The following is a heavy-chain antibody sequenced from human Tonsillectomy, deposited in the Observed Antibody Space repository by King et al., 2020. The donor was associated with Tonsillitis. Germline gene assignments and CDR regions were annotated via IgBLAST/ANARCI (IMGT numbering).Heavy chain of an antibody. V-gene: IGHV4-39*01. CDR1: GGSISSGSYY. Sequence: QLQESGPGLVKPSETLSLTCTVSGGSISSGSYYWGWIRQPPGKGLEWIGSLVYRGSTYYNPSRKSRVTISVDTSKNQFSLKLSSVPAADTAVYYCARPEYYYDSSAYYDNWFDPWGQGTLVTVSS. J-gene: IGHJ5*02. D-gene: IGHD3-22*01. CDR3: ARPEYYYDSSAYYDNWFDP. CDR2: LVYRGST.